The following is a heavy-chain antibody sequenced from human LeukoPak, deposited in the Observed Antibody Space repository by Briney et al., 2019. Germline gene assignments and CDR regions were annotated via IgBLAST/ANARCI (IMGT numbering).Heavy chain of an antibody. J-gene: IGHJ4*02. CDR3: ARTLFQGIATAGTRLFDY. V-gene: IGHV4-30-2*01. D-gene: IGHD6-13*01. CDR2: IYHSGST. Sequence: SETLSLTCTVSGGSISSGGYYWSWIRQPPGKGLEWIGYIYHSGSTYYNPSLKSRVTISVDRSKNQFSLKLSSVTAADTAVYYCARTLFQGIATAGTRLFDYWGQGTLVTVSS. CDR1: GGSISSGGYY.